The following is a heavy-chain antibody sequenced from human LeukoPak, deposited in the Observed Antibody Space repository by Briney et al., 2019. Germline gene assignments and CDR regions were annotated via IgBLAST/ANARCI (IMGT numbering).Heavy chain of an antibody. Sequence: ASVKVSCKASGYTFSNYGISWVRQAPGQGLEWMGWINSYNGNTDYAQKLQDRVTMTTDTSTSTAYMELRSLRSDDTAVYYCARDLYSSYGGIGSDPWGQGTLVTVSS. CDR3: ARDLYSSYGGIGSDP. CDR1: GYTFSNYG. J-gene: IGHJ5*02. D-gene: IGHD4-11*01. CDR2: INSYNGNT. V-gene: IGHV1-18*01.